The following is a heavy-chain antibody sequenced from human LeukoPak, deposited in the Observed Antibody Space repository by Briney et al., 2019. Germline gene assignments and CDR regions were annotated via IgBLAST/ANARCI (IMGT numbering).Heavy chain of an antibody. J-gene: IGHJ4*02. D-gene: IGHD2-2*01. V-gene: IGHV4-34*01. Sequence: PSETLSLTCAVYGESFSGYHWSWLRQPPGKGLEWLGEINHSGSTNYNPSLKRRVTISVDTSKTQFSLKLSSVTAADTAVYYCARGPPGRDCSSTSCPRYFDYWGQGTLVTVSS. CDR2: INHSGST. CDR1: GESFSGYH. CDR3: ARGPPGRDCSSTSCPRYFDY.